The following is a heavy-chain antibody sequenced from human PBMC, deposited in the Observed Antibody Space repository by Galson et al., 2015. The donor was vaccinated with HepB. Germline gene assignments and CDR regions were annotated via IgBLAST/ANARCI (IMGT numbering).Heavy chain of an antibody. D-gene: IGHD6-25*01. CDR1: GYDFSSYW. Sequence: QSGAEVKKPGESLKISCKGSGYDFSSYWIVWVRQIPGKGLEWMGIVHPRYSDTRYSPSFQGQVTISVDTSISTAYLHWSSLKASGTAVYYCSRSIAAITMVPGSSYNWFEPWGQGTLVTVSS. J-gene: IGHJ5*02. CDR2: VHPRYSDT. CDR3: SRSIAAITMVPGSSYNWFEP. V-gene: IGHV5-51*01.